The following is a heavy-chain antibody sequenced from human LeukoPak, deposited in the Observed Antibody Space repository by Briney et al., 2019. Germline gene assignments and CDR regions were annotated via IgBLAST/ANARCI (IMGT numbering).Heavy chain of an antibody. J-gene: IGHJ3*02. Sequence: GGSRRRSCAASGFTCSSYSMNWVRQAPGKRLEWVSSISSSSSYIYYADSVKGRFTISRDNAKNSLYLQMNSLRAEDTAVYYCARDLLPDDAFDIWGQGTMVTVSS. V-gene: IGHV3-21*01. CDR2: ISSSSSYI. CDR1: GFTCSSYS. CDR3: ARDLLPDDAFDI.